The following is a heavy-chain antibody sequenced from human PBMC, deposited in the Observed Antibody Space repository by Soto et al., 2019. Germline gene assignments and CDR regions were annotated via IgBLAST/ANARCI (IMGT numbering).Heavy chain of an antibody. Sequence: QVQLVQSGAEVKKPGASVKVSCKASGYTFTGYYMHWVRQAPGQGLEWMGWINPNSGGTNYAQKFQGWVTMTRDTSISTAYMELSRLRSDDTAVYYCAREGDSYGSGAGGMDVWGQGTTVTVSS. CDR1: GYTFTGYY. CDR3: AREGDSYGSGAGGMDV. J-gene: IGHJ6*02. D-gene: IGHD3-10*01. V-gene: IGHV1-2*04. CDR2: INPNSGGT.